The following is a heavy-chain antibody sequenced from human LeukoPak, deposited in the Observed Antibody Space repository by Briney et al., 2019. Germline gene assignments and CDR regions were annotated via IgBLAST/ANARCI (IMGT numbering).Heavy chain of an antibody. CDR3: ARHIITMVRGVPSGMDV. D-gene: IGHD3-10*01. CDR2: IYYSGST. Sequence: PSETLSLTCTVSGGSISSCYWSWIRHPPGKGPEWIGYIYYSGSTNYNPSLKSRVTISVDTSKNQFSLKLSSVTAADTAMYYCARHIITMVRGVPSGMDVWGQGTTVTVSS. V-gene: IGHV4-59*08. CDR1: GGSISSCY. J-gene: IGHJ6*02.